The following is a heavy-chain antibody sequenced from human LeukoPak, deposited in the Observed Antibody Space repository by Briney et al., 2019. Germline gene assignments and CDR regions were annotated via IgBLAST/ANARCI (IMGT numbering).Heavy chain of an antibody. CDR1: SYSISSGSY. V-gene: IGHV4-38-2*01. CDR3: ARGGLFSYCCGGSYYGPTRKDMDLDY. Sequence: PSETLSLTCAVSSYSISSGSYWGWIRQSPGKGLEWVGSIFHSGNSYYNPSLKSRLTMSVDTSKNQFSLKLTSVTAADTAVYYCARGGLFSYCCGGSYYGPTRKDMDLDYWGQGTLVTVSS. J-gene: IGHJ4*02. D-gene: IGHD2-15*01. CDR2: IFHSGNS.